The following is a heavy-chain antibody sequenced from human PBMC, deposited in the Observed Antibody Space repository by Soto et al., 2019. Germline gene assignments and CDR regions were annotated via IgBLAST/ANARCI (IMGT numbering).Heavy chain of an antibody. CDR3: ARVIPFSSSWLFDY. CDR1: GGSISSYY. V-gene: IGHV4-4*07. CDR2: IYTSGST. D-gene: IGHD6-13*01. Sequence: PSETRSLTCTVSGGSISSYYWSWIRQPAGKGLEWIGRIYTSGSTNYNPSLKSRVTMSVDTSKNQFSLKLSSVTAADTAVYYCARVIPFSSSWLFDYWGQGTLVTVSS. J-gene: IGHJ4*02.